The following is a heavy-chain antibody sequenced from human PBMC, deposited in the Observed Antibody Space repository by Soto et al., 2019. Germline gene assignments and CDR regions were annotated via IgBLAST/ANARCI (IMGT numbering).Heavy chain of an antibody. V-gene: IGHV3-30*18. J-gene: IGHJ4*02. D-gene: IGHD3-22*01. Sequence: PGGSLRLSCAAPGFTFSSYGMHWVRQAPGKGLEWVAVISYDGSNKYYADSVKGRFTISRDNSKNTLYLQMNSLRAEDTAVYYCAKDYYDSSGYYLYYFDYWGQGTLVTVSS. CDR1: GFTFSSYG. CDR3: AKDYYDSSGYYLYYFDY. CDR2: ISYDGSNK.